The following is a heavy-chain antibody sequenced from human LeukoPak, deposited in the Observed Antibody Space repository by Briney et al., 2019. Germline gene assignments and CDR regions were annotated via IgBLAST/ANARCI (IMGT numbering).Heavy chain of an antibody. CDR2: ISYDGSNK. D-gene: IGHD3-22*01. CDR3: ARSGSSGSSPFGDYYYGMDV. J-gene: IGHJ6*02. CDR1: GFTFSSYA. V-gene: IGHV3-30-3*01. Sequence: PGGSLRLSCAASGFTFSSYAMHWVRQAPGKGLEWVAVISYDGSNKYYADSVKGRFTISRDNSKNTLYLQMNSLRAEDTAVYYCARSGSSGSSPFGDYYYGMDVWGQGTTVTVSS.